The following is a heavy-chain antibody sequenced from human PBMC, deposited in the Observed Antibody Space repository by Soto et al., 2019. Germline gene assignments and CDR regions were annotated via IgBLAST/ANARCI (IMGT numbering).Heavy chain of an antibody. CDR3: ARAWGIAAAGPTFWYYGMDV. V-gene: IGHV4-59*01. CDR2: IYYSGST. J-gene: IGHJ6*02. CDR1: GGSISSYY. D-gene: IGHD6-13*01. Sequence: SETLSLTCTVSGGSISSYYWSWIRQPPGKGLEWIGYIYYSGSTNYNPSLKSRVTISVDTSKNQFSLKLSSVTAADTAVYYCARAWGIAAAGPTFWYYGMDVWGQGTTVTVSS.